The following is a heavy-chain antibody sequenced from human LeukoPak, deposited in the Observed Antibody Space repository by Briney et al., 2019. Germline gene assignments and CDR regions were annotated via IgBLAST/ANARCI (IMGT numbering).Heavy chain of an antibody. D-gene: IGHD3-22*01. J-gene: IGHJ4*02. V-gene: IGHV1-18*01. CDR3: ARVVVYYYDSSGYYLFDY. CDR2: ISAYNGNT. Sequence: GASVKVSCKASGYTFTSYGISWVRQAPAQGLEWMGWISAYNGNTNYAQKLQGRVTMTTDTSTSTAYMELRSLRSDDTAVYYCARVVVYYYDSSGYYLFDYWGQGTLVTVSS. CDR1: GYTFTSYG.